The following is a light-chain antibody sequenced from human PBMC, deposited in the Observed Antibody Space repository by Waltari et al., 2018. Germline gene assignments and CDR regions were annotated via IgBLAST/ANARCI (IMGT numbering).Light chain of an antibody. Sequence: HSALTHPASVSGSPRQSITLSCTGTSSDVGGYNYVSWYKQHPGKATKLMIYEGSKWPSGVSSRFSGSKSGTTASLTISGLQADDEADYYCSSYTTSSTPGVFGGGTKLTVL. V-gene: IGLV2-14*01. J-gene: IGLJ2*01. CDR2: EGS. CDR1: SSDVGGYNY. CDR3: SSYTTSSTPGV.